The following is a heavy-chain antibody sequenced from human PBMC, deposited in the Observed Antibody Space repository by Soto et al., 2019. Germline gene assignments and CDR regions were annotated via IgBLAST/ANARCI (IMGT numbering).Heavy chain of an antibody. CDR3: ARDGHSGDYPY. Sequence: SCAASGFTFSSYWMSWVRQAPAKGLEWVANIKQDEGEKYYVDSVKGRFTISRDNAKNSLYLQMNSLRAEDTAVYYCARDGHSGDYPYWGQGTLVTVSS. V-gene: IGHV3-7*01. D-gene: IGHD4-17*01. J-gene: IGHJ4*02. CDR1: GFTFSSYW. CDR2: IKQDEGEK.